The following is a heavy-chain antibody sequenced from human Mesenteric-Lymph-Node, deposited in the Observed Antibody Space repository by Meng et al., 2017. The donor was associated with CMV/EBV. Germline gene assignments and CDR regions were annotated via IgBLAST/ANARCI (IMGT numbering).Heavy chain of an antibody. D-gene: IGHD3-22*01. V-gene: IGHV4-34*01. CDR2: INHSGST. J-gene: IGHJ4*02. CDR3: ARVFYDSRGYYSKPFDY. CDR1: GSFSCYY. Sequence: GSFSCYYWHCIRQSPGKGLECIGEINHSGSTHSNPSLKSRVTMSVDTSKNQFSLKLTSVAAADTAVYYCARVFYDSRGYYSKPFDYWGQGTLVTVSS.